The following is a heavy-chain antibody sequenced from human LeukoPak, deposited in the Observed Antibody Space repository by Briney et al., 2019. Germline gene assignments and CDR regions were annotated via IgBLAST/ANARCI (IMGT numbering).Heavy chain of an antibody. V-gene: IGHV3-23*01. CDR1: GFTFSDFW. CDR3: AKDGRGVGADLDHHEYFDY. J-gene: IGHJ4*02. Sequence: PEGSLRLSCAGSGFTFSDFWMTWVRQTPGKGLEWVSAISDSGGSTYYADSVKGRFTISRDNSENTLYLQMNSLRAEDTAVYYCAKDGRGVGADLDHHEYFDYWGQGTLVTVSS. CDR2: ISDSGGST. D-gene: IGHD1-26*01.